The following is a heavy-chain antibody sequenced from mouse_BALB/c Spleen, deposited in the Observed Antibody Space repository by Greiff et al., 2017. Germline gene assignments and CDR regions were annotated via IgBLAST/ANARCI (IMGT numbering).Heavy chain of an antibody. CDR1: GFTFNTYA. CDR3: VRQRSGAMDY. CDR2: IRSKSNNYAT. V-gene: IGHV10-1*02. D-gene: IGHD4-1*01. Sequence: EVNVVESGGGLVQPKGSLKLSCAASGFTFNTYAMNWVRQAPGKGLEWVARIRSKSNNYATYYADSVKDRFTISRDDSQSMLYLQMNNLKTEDTAMYYCVRQRSGAMDYWGQGTSVTVSS. J-gene: IGHJ4*01.